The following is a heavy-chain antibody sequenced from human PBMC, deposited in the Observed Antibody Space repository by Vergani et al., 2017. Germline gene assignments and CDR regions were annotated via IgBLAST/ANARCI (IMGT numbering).Heavy chain of an antibody. D-gene: IGHD6-13*01. V-gene: IGHV3-30*18. CDR3: AKDRVPDGYSSSWDPDH. CDR2: ISYHGSNK. J-gene: IGHJ5*02. CDR1: GFTFSTYG. Sequence: QVQLVESGGGVVQPGRSLRLSCAASGFTFSTYGMHWVRQAPGKGLEWVAVISYHGSNKYYADSVKGRFTISRDNSKNTLDLQMNSLRTEDTAVYYCAKDRVPDGYSSSWDPDHWGQGTLVIVSS.